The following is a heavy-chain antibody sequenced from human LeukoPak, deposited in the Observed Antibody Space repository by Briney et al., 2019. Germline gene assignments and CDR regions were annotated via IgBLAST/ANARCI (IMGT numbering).Heavy chain of an antibody. CDR3: ATVGTTGTRWFDP. CDR2: INTNTGNP. CDR1: GYTFTSYA. Sequence: ASVKVSCKASGYTFTSYAMNWERQAPGQGLEWMGWINTNTGNPTYAQGFTGRFVFSLDTSVSTAYLQVSSLKAEDTAVYYCATVGTTGTRWFDPWGQGTLVTVSS. D-gene: IGHD1-1*01. J-gene: IGHJ5*02. V-gene: IGHV7-4-1*02.